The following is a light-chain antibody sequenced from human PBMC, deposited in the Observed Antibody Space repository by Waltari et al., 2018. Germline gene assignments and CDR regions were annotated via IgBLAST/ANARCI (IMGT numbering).Light chain of an antibody. CDR2: GAS. V-gene: IGKV3-15*01. J-gene: IGKJ4*01. CDR1: QSVGIN. CDR3: QHYSKLLRT. Sequence: EVIMTQSPATLSVSPGERATLSCRASQSVGINLAWYQQRPGQAPRLLIYGASTRATGVPARFSASGSGTEFTLTISALQSEDFAVYYCQHYSKLLRTFGGGTKVEIK.